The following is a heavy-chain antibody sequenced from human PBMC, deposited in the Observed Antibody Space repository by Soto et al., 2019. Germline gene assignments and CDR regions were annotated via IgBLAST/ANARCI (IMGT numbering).Heavy chain of an antibody. CDR1: GFTFTSYA. J-gene: IGHJ6*01. V-gene: IGHV3-30-3*01. D-gene: IGHD1-26*01. CDR2: ISYDGNNK. CDR3: AREVWEHTPRGVYYYYAMDV. Sequence: GGSLRLSCAASGFTFTSYAMHWVRQPPGKGLEWVAVISYDGNNKKYADSVKGRLTTSRDNSKNTVHLLINSLRPEDTAVYYCAREVWEHTPRGVYYYYAMDVWGQGTTVTVSS.